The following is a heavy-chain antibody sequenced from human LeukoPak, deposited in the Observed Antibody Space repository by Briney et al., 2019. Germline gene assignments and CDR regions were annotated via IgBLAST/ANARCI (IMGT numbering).Heavy chain of an antibody. Sequence: PGGSLRLCCAASGFSFSSYTMNWIRQAPGKGLEWVSYISDSSGYTNYADSVKGRFTISRDNTKNSLYLQMNSLRAEDTAVYYCARTAIAAGGLDYWGQGALITVSS. CDR2: ISDSSGYT. V-gene: IGHV3-21*05. D-gene: IGHD6-13*01. CDR3: ARTAIAAGGLDY. J-gene: IGHJ4*02. CDR1: GFSFSSYT.